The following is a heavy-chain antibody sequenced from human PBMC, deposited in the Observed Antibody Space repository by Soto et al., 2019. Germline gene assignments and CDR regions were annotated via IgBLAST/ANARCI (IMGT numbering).Heavy chain of an antibody. J-gene: IGHJ3*01. CDR2: IIPIFGTA. Sequence: QVQLVQSGAEVKKPGSSVKVSCKASGGTFSSYAISWVRQAPGQGLEWLGGIIPIFGTANYAQKFQGRVTIIAEEATRTDYMELSSLRAEDTAVYYCEASGQTAGDASDFWGQWTMVTVSS. CDR1: GGTFSSYA. V-gene: IGHV1-69*01. CDR3: EASGQTAGDASDF. D-gene: IGHD2-21*02.